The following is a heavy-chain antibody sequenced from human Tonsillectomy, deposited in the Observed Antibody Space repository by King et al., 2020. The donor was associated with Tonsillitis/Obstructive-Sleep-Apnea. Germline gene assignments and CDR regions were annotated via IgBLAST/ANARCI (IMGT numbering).Heavy chain of an antibody. D-gene: IGHD3-16*01. V-gene: IGHV1-2*02. J-gene: IGHJ6*02. CDR3: ARDEDHRSPWGGLDV. Sequence: VQLVESGAELKRPGASVKVSCKASGYTFTDYYIHWVRQAPGQGLEWMGWFNPKTGASNYAQKFRGRVTMTGDTFITTVDMELSSLRSDDTAVYFCARDEDHRSPWGGLDVWGQGTTVSVSS. CDR1: GYTFTDYY. CDR2: FNPKTGAS.